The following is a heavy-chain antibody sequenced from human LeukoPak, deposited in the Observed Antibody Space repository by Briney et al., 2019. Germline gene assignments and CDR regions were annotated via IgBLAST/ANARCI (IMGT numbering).Heavy chain of an antibody. V-gene: IGHV4-34*01. Sequence: KPSETLSLTCAVYGGSFSGYYWSWIRQPPGKGLEWIGEINHSGSTNYNPSLKSRVTISVDTSKNQFSLKLSFVTAADTAVYYCARGLDGDYDYYYYYGMDVWGQGTTVTVSS. CDR2: INHSGST. J-gene: IGHJ6*02. CDR3: ARGLDGDYDYYYYYGMDV. D-gene: IGHD4-17*01. CDR1: GGSFSGYY.